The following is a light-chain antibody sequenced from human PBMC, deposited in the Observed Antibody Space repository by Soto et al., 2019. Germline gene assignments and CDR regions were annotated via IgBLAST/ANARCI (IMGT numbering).Light chain of an antibody. V-gene: IGKV3-20*01. J-gene: IGKJ2*01. CDR1: QSVGGSS. CDR2: GAS. Sequence: EIVLTQSPGTLSLSPGEGATLSCRASQSVGGSSLAWYQQKPGQAPRLLIYGASSRATGIPDRFSGSGSGTDFTLTISRLEPEDFAVYYCQQYGSSYTFGQGTKLEIK. CDR3: QQYGSSYT.